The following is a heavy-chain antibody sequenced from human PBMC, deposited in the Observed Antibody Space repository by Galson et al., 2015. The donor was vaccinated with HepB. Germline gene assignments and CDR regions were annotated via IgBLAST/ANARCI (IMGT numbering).Heavy chain of an antibody. CDR1: GFSLSTSGMR. CDR2: IDWDDDK. J-gene: IGHJ5*02. D-gene: IGHD2-2*01. V-gene: IGHV2-70*04. Sequence: PALVKPTQTLTLTCTFSGFSLSTSGMRVSWIRQPPGKALEWLARIDWDDDKFYSTSLKTRLTISKDTSKNQVVLTMTNMDPVDTATYYCARDYCSSTSCYGGWFDPWGQGTLVTVSS. CDR3: ARDYCSSTSCYGGWFDP.